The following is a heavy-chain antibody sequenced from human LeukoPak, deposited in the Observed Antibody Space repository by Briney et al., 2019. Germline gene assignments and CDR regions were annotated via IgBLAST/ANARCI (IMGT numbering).Heavy chain of an antibody. J-gene: IGHJ6*03. D-gene: IGHD3-3*01. Sequence: GASVKVSCKASGYTFTSYGISWVRQAPGQGLEWMGWISAYNGNTNYAQKLQGRVTMTTDTSTSTAYMELRSLRSDDTAVYYCARAPNYDFWSGYYSYYYYYMDVWGKGTTVTVSS. CDR1: GYTFTSYG. CDR2: ISAYNGNT. V-gene: IGHV1-18*01. CDR3: ARAPNYDFWSGYYSYYYYYMDV.